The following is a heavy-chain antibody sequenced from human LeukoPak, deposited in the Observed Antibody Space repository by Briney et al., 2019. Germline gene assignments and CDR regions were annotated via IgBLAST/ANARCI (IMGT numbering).Heavy chain of an antibody. CDR2: ISYSSSII. CDR1: GFTFSSYS. CDR3: AREAPTVTRDFDY. D-gene: IGHD4-17*01. V-gene: IGHV3-48*01. J-gene: IGHJ4*02. Sequence: GGSLRLSCAASGFTFSSYSMNWVRQAPGKGLEWVSYISYSSSIINYADSVKGRFTISRDNAKNSLYLQMNSLRAEDTAVYYCAREAPTVTRDFDYWGQGTLVTVSS.